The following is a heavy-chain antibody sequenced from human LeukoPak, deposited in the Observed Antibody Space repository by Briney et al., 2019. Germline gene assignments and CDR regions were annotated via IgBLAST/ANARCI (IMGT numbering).Heavy chain of an antibody. D-gene: IGHD5-18*01. J-gene: IGHJ4*02. CDR1: GFTFSRHW. Sequence: PGGSLRLSCAASGFTFSRHWMHWVRQAPGKGLVWVSRSNSDGSSTNYADSVKGRFTISRDNAKNTLYLQMSSLRAEDTAVYYCASDTVDTAVGIDYWGQGTLVTVSS. CDR3: ASDTVDTAVGIDY. V-gene: IGHV3-74*01. CDR2: SNSDGSST.